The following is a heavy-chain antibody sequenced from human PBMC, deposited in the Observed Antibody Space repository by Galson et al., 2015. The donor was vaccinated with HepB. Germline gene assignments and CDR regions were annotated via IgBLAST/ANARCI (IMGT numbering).Heavy chain of an antibody. V-gene: IGHV1-18*01. J-gene: IGHJ5*02. CDR3: ARSTVTSSADWFDP. CDR2: INTNNGNT. CDR1: GYTFTNYG. Sequence: TVKVSCKASGYTFTNYGISWVRQAPGQGLEWMGWINTNNGNTKHAQKFQARVTMTADTSTSTVYIDLRSLRSDDTAVYYCARSTVTSSADWFDPWGQGTLVTVSS. D-gene: IGHD4-11*01.